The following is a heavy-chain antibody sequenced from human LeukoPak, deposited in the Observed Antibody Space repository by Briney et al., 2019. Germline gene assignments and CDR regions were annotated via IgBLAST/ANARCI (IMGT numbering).Heavy chain of an antibody. Sequence: PGGSLRLSCAASGFTFSNYWMSWVRQAPGKGLEWVANIKHDGSEKYYVDSVKDRFTISRDNAKSSLYLQMNSLRAEDTDVYYCASGWDLRNFDYWGQGTLVTVSS. V-gene: IGHV3-7*01. J-gene: IGHJ4*02. CDR3: ASGWDLRNFDY. CDR2: IKHDGSEK. CDR1: GFTFSNYW. D-gene: IGHD1-26*01.